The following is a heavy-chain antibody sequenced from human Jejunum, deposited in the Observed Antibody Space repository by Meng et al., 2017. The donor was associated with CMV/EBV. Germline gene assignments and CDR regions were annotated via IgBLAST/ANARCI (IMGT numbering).Heavy chain of an antibody. CDR3: ARFYCSSTSCPHVLFDY. Sequence: QVQLVKSGAEVKKPGSSVKVSCKASGGTFSSYTISWVRQAPGQGLEWMGRIIPILGIANYAQKFQGRVTITADKSTSTAYMELRSLRFDDTAVYYCARFYCSSTSCPHVLFDYWGQGTLVTVSS. CDR1: GGTFSSYT. J-gene: IGHJ4*02. CDR2: IIPILGIA. V-gene: IGHV1-69*02. D-gene: IGHD2-2*01.